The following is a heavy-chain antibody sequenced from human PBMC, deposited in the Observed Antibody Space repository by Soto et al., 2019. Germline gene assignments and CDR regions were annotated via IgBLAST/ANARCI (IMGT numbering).Heavy chain of an antibody. D-gene: IGHD3-16*01. Sequence: PGESLKISCKVSGYSFTTYWIGWVRQTPGKGMEWMGGIYASDSDTRYSPSFQGQATISADKAISTAYLQWRRLKASDTAVYYCARTYTMVDGFDIWGQGTMVTVSS. CDR3: ARTYTMVDGFDI. CDR2: IYASDSDT. V-gene: IGHV5-51*01. CDR1: GYSFTTYW. J-gene: IGHJ3*02.